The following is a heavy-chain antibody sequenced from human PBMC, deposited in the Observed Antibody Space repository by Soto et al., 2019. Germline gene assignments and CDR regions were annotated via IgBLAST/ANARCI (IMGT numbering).Heavy chain of an antibody. CDR3: TKANRYCSGANCFTFDY. CDR1: GFTFSNYA. V-gene: IGHV3-23*01. D-gene: IGHD2-15*01. J-gene: IGHJ4*02. Sequence: GGSLRLSCTASGFTFSNYAMSWVRQAPGKGLEWVSTYSVKDRFTISRDNSKNTLSLQMNSLRAEDTAVYYCTKANRYCSGANCFTFDYWGLGTLVTVSS.